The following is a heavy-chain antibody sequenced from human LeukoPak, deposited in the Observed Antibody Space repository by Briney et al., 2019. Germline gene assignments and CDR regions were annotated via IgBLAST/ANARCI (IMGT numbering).Heavy chain of an antibody. D-gene: IGHD3-10*01. CDR3: ASLYFYGSGSFPNY. Sequence: PSETLSLACAVSGVSISTRYYYWGWIRQPPGKGLEWIGTIHDSGSTYYSPSLKSQVTISVDTSNNQFSLKLSSVTAGDTAVYYCASLYFYGSGSFPNYWGQGILVTVST. CDR1: GVSISTRYYY. J-gene: IGHJ4*02. V-gene: IGHV4-39*01. CDR2: IHDSGST.